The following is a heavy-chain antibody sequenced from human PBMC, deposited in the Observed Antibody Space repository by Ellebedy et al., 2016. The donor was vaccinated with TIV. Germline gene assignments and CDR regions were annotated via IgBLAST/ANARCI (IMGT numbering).Heavy chain of an antibody. V-gene: IGHV3-74*01. D-gene: IGHD6-19*01. J-gene: IGHJ4*02. CDR2: INSDGSST. Sequence: PGGSLRLSCAASGFTFSSHWMHWVRQAPGKGLVWVSRINSDGSSTSYADSVKGRFTISRDNAKNTLYLQMNSLRAEDMAVYYCARRVAGSPPYYFDYWGQGTLVTVSS. CDR1: GFTFSSHW. CDR3: ARRVAGSPPYYFDY.